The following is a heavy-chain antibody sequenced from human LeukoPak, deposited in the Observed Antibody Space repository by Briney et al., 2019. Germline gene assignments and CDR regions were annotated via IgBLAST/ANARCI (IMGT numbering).Heavy chain of an antibody. CDR1: GGSISNYY. CDR3: ARELGATVVNYGMDV. D-gene: IGHD4-23*01. Sequence: SETLSLTCTVSGGSISNYYWSWIRQPPGKGLEWIGYIHYSGSTNYNPSLKSRVTMSVDTSKNQLSLKLTSMTAADTAVYYCARELGATVVNYGMDVWGQETTVTVSS. V-gene: IGHV4-59*01. CDR2: IHYSGST. J-gene: IGHJ6*02.